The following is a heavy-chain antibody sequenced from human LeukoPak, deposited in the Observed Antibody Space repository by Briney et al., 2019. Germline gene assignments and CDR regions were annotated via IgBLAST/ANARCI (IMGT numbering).Heavy chain of an antibody. J-gene: IGHJ3*02. D-gene: IGHD6-19*01. CDR3: ARGAPYSSGWYLVDAFDI. CDR2: IYYSGST. Sequence: SETLSPTCTVSGGSISSYYWSWIRQPPGKGLEWIGYIYYSGSTNYNPSLKSRVTISVDTSKNQFSLKLSSVTAADTAVYYCARGAPYSSGWYLVDAFDIWGQGTMVTVSS. CDR1: GGSISSYY. V-gene: IGHV4-59*01.